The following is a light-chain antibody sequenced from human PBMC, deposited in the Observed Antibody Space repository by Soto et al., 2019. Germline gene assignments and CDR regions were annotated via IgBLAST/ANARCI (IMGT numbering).Light chain of an antibody. Sequence: SYELPQPPALSVAPGQTARSTCGGTNIGRKSVHWYQQKPGQAPVVVVYDDRYRPSGIPERFSGSNSGNTAALTISRVEAGDEADYYCQLWDSNSDHVVFGGGTKLTVL. CDR1: NIGRKS. CDR3: QLWDSNSDHVV. CDR2: DDR. J-gene: IGLJ2*01. V-gene: IGLV3-21*02.